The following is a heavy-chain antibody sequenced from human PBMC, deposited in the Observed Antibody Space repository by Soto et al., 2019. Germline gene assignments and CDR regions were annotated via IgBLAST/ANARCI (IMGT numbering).Heavy chain of an antibody. Sequence: PGGSLRLSCAASGFTFTDYAMTWVRQAPGKGLDWVSTISGSGQTTFSADSVRGRVTVSRDNSNNTLHLQIDSLRAEDTAVYYCANSSTVISGGYLDYWGQGVLVTVSS. V-gene: IGHV3-23*01. D-gene: IGHD4-17*01. J-gene: IGHJ4*02. CDR1: GFTFTDYA. CDR3: ANSSTVISGGYLDY. CDR2: ISGSGQTT.